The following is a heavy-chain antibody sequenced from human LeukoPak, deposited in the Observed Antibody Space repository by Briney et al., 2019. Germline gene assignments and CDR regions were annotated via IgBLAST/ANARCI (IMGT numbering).Heavy chain of an antibody. Sequence: GGSLRLSCAASGFTFSSYAMSWVRQAPGKGLEWVSAISGSGGSTYYADSVKGRFTISRDNSKNTLYLQMNSLRAEDTAVYYCAKKKAFQMYYYYGMDVWGTGTTVTVSS. V-gene: IGHV3-23*01. CDR1: GFTFSSYA. CDR3: AKKKAFQMYYYYGMDV. CDR2: ISGSGGST. J-gene: IGHJ6*04.